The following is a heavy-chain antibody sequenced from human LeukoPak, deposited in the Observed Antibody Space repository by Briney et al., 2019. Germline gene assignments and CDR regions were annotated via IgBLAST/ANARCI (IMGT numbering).Heavy chain of an antibody. CDR2: MYYSGSS. V-gene: IGHV4-59*01. CDR3: ASDYGSGRSDY. D-gene: IGHD3-10*01. CDR1: GGSISSYY. Sequence: SETLSLTCSVSGGSISSYYWSWIRQPPGKGLEWIGYMYYSGSSNYNPSLKSRVTISVDTSKHQFSLKLSSVTAADTAVYYCASDYGSGRSDYWGQGILVTVSS. J-gene: IGHJ4*02.